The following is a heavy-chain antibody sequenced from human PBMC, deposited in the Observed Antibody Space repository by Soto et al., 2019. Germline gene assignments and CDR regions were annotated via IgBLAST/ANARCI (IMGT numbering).Heavy chain of an antibody. D-gene: IGHD2-15*01. CDR2: INAGNGNT. CDR3: ARGEGYCSGGTCYRWFDP. Sequence: ASLKVSCKASGYTFTKYSLHWVRQAPVQRLEWMGWINAGNGNTKYSQKFQGRVTITRDTSASTSYMQLSSLRSEDTAVYYCARGEGYCSGGTCYRWFDPWGQGTLVTVSS. J-gene: IGHJ5*02. V-gene: IGHV1-3*01. CDR1: GYTFTKYS.